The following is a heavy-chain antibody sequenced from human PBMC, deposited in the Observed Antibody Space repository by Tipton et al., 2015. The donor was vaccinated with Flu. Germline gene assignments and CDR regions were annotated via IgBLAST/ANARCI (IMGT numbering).Heavy chain of an antibody. V-gene: IGHV4-31*03. CDR1: GGSISSGGYY. D-gene: IGHD5-24*01. Sequence: LSCTVSGGSISSGGYYWSWIRQHPGKGLEWIGYIYYSGSTYYNPSLKSRVTISVDTSKNQFSLKLSSVTAADTAVYYCAISGGDGYNSYWGQGTLVTVSS. CDR3: AISGGDGYNSY. J-gene: IGHJ4*02. CDR2: IYYSGST.